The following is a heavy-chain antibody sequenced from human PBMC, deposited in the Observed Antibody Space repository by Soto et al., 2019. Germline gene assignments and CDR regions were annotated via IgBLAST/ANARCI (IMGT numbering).Heavy chain of an antibody. CDR1: GGSISSGGYS. V-gene: IGHV4-30-2*01. D-gene: IGHD2-21*01. J-gene: IGHJ5*02. Sequence: QLQLQESGSGLVKPSQTLSLTCAVSGGSISSGGYSWSWIRQPPGKGLEWIGSIYHSGSTYYNPSLKSRVTISVDRSKNQFSLNLRSVTAADSAVYYCAGVRGPYCGGECYPPTPNWFDPWGQGTLVTVSS. CDR2: IYHSGST. CDR3: AGVRGPYCGGECYPPTPNWFDP.